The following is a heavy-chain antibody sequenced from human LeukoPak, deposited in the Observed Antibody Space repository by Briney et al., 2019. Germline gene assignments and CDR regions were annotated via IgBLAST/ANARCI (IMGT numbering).Heavy chain of an antibody. Sequence: PGGSLRLSCAASGFTFSSYAMHWVRQAPGKGLEWVAVISYDGSNKYCADSVKGRFTISRDNSKNTLYLQMNSLRAEDTAVYYCARDIAVAGTLALDYWGQGTLVTVSS. CDR3: ARDIAVAGTLALDY. V-gene: IGHV3-30-3*01. CDR2: ISYDGSNK. CDR1: GFTFSSYA. D-gene: IGHD6-19*01. J-gene: IGHJ4*02.